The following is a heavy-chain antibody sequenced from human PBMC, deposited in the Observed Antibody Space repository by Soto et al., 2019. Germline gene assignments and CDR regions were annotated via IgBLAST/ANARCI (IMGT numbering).Heavy chain of an antibody. V-gene: IGHV3-74*01. CDR2: MNSDGSIT. CDR3: ARAPRDAWEVAGY. CDR1: GFTFSSHW. D-gene: IGHD1-26*01. Sequence: SGGSLRLSCAASGFTFSSHWMHWVRQAPGKGLEWVSRMNSDGSITRYADSVKGRFTISRDNAKNTLYLQMNSLRAEDTAVYYCARAPRDAWEVAGYWGQGSLVTVSS. J-gene: IGHJ4*02.